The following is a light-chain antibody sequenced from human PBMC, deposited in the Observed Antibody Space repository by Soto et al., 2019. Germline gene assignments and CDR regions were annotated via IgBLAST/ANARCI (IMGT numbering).Light chain of an antibody. CDR1: TSNIGKNT. CDR2: YDD. V-gene: IGLV1-36*01. J-gene: IGLJ3*02. Sequence: QSVLTQPPSVSAGPGQRVTISCSGSTSNIGKNTVNWYQQLPGEAPKLFIYYDDLLASGVSDRFSGSKSGTSAFLAISGLQSEDEADYYCGAWDDTLNGWVFGGGTKLTVL. CDR3: GAWDDTLNGWV.